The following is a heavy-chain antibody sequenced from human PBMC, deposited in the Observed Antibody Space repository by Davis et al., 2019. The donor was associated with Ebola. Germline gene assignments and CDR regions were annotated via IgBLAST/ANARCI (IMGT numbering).Heavy chain of an antibody. D-gene: IGHD6-19*01. CDR1: GFTFSDYY. CDR3: ARDNWVAGESCDY. J-gene: IGHJ4*02. V-gene: IGHV3-30-3*01. Sequence: GESLKISCAASGFTFSDYYMTWIRQAPGKGLEWVAVISYDGSNKYYADSVKGRFTISRDNSKNTLYLQMNSLRAEDTAVYYCARDNWVAGESCDYWGQGTLVTVSS. CDR2: ISYDGSNK.